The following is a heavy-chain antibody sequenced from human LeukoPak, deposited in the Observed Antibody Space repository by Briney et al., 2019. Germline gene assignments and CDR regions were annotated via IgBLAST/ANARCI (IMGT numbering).Heavy chain of an antibody. J-gene: IGHJ6*03. V-gene: IGHV3-64*01. D-gene: IGHD3-16*01. CDR1: GFTFSSYA. Sequence: GGSLRRSCAASGFTFSSYAMHWVRQAPGKGLEYVSAISNNGGSTYYANSVKGRFTISRDNAKNSLYLQMNSLRAEDTAVYYCARDGRGDEGYMDVWGKGTTVTVSS. CDR3: ARDGRGDEGYMDV. CDR2: ISNNGGST.